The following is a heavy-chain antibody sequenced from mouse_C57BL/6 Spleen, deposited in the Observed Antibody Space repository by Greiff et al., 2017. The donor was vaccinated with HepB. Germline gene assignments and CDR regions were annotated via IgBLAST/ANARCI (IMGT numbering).Heavy chain of an antibody. J-gene: IGHJ2*01. CDR1: GFTFSDYG. V-gene: IGHV5-17*01. CDR2: ISSGSSTI. D-gene: IGHD1-1*01. CDR3: AISTVVANYFDY. Sequence: EVKVVESGGGLVKPGGSLKLSCAASGFTFSDYGMHWVRQAPEKGLEWVAYISSGSSTIYYADTVKGRFTISRDNAKNTLFLQMTSLRSEDTAMYYCAISTVVANYFDYWGQGTTLTVSS.